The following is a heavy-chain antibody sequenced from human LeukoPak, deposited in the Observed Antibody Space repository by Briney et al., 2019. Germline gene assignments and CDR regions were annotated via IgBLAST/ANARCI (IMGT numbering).Heavy chain of an antibody. CDR2: IKEDGSEI. Sequence: PGGSLRLSCAASGFTFSSHWMGWVRQAPGKGLEWVANIKEDGSEIYYVDSVKGRFTISRDNAKNSLYLQMNSLRAEDTALYYCTRRGYGYWGQGTLVTVSS. CDR3: TRRGYGY. J-gene: IGHJ4*02. V-gene: IGHV3-7*01. D-gene: IGHD4-17*01. CDR1: GFTFSSHW.